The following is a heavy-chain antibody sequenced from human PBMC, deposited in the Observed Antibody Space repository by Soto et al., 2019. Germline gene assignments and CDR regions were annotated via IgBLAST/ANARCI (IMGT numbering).Heavy chain of an antibody. CDR3: ARQWGYYDSSGYYLDY. V-gene: IGHV4-59*08. J-gene: IGHJ4*02. CDR2: IYYSGST. Sequence: SETLSLTCTVSGGSISSYYWSWIRQPPGKGLEWIGYIYYSGSTNYNPSLKSRFTISVDTPKNQFPLKLSSVTAADTAVYYCARQWGYYDSSGYYLDYWGQGTLVTVSS. CDR1: GGSISSYY. D-gene: IGHD3-22*01.